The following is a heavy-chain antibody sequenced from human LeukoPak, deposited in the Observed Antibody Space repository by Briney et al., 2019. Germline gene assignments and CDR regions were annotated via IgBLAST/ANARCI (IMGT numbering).Heavy chain of an antibody. J-gene: IGHJ6*03. CDR3: ARPRKHDYYDMDV. CDR2: INPSGTT. V-gene: IGHV4-34*01. CDR1: GFTFSSYG. Sequence: PGGSLRLSCAASGFTFSSYGMHWVRQAPGKGLEWIGEINPSGTTNYNPSLKGRVTISLDTSKNHFSLNLSSVTAADTAVYYCARPRKHDYYDMDVWGKGTTVTVSS.